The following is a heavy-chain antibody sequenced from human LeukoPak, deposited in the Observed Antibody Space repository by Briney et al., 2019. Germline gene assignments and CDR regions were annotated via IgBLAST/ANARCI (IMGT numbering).Heavy chain of an antibody. J-gene: IGHJ3*02. V-gene: IGHV4-59*01. CDR1: DDSISNYY. CDR3: ARAIYSFGYADAFDI. Sequence: SETLSLTCTVSDDSISNYYWSWIRQPPGKGLEWIGSVYARGNTNDNPSLKSRVTISVDTSKNQFSLKLSSVTAADTAMYYCARAIYSFGYADAFDIWGQGTLVTASS. D-gene: IGHD5-18*01. CDR2: VYARGNT.